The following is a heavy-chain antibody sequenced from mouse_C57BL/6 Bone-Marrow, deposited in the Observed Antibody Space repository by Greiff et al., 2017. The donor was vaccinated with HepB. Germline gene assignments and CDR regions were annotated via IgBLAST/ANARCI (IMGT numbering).Heavy chain of an antibody. D-gene: IGHD4-1*01. CDR1: GYTFTSYW. V-gene: IGHV1-64*01. Sequence: QVQLKQPGAELVKPGASVKLSCKASGYTFTSYWMHWVKQRPGQGLEWIGMIHPNSGSTNYNEKFKSKATLTVDKSSSTAYMQLSSLTSEDSAVYYCARGKTGKDLDYWGQGTTLTVSS. CDR2: IHPNSGST. CDR3: ARGKTGKDLDY. J-gene: IGHJ2*01.